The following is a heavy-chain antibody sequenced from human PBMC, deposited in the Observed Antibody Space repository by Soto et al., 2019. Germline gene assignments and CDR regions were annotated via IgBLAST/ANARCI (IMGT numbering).Heavy chain of an antibody. J-gene: IGHJ4*02. V-gene: IGHV4-4*07. CDR3: GRDQMGLTQRGGE. CDR1: GGSLRSYY. CDR2: VYANGNT. D-gene: IGHD3-16*01. Sequence: QVHLHESGPGLLKPSETLSLTCTVSGGSLRSYYWSWIRQPAGKGLEWIGRVYANGNTYFRPSLRGRVAMSVDTSKNQFTLNLTSVTAADSGVYYCGRDQMGLTQRGGEWGRGALVVVS.